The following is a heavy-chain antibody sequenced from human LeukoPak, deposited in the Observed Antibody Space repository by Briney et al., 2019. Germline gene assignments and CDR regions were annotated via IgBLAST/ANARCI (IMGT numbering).Heavy chain of an antibody. CDR1: GFTFSSYG. J-gene: IGHJ3*02. CDR2: IRYDGSNK. D-gene: IGHD6-6*01. V-gene: IGHV3-30*02. CDR3: AKYGYSSSSLIDAFDI. Sequence: GGSLRLSCAASGFTFSSYGMHWVRQAPGKGLEWVAFIRYDGSNKYYTDSVKGRFTISRDNSKNTLYLQMNSLRAEDTAVYYCAKYGYSSSSLIDAFDIWGQGTMVTVSS.